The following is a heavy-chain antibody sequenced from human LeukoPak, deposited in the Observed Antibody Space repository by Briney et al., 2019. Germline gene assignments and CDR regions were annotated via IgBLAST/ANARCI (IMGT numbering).Heavy chain of an antibody. V-gene: IGHV4-4*07. CDR1: GGSISSYY. CDR3: ARVRPITTLYYYYYYMDV. D-gene: IGHD3-16*01. CDR2: ISSTGST. J-gene: IGHJ6*03. Sequence: SETLSLTCTVSGGSISSYYWSWIRQPAGRGLEYLGRISSTGSTNYNPSLRSRVTISADTSKNHFSLKLTSVTAADTAVYYCARVRPITTLYYYYYYMDVWGKGTTVTVSS.